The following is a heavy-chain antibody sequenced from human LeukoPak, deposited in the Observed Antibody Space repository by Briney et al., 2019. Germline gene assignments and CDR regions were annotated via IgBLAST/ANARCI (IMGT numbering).Heavy chain of an antibody. D-gene: IGHD3-10*01. CDR1: GGSISSGSYY. CDR3: ARYYGSVLN. V-gene: IGHV4-61*02. J-gene: IGHJ4*02. CDR2: IYTSGST. Sequence: SETLSLTCTVSGGSISSGSYYWSWIRQPAGKGLGWIGRIYTSGSTNYNPSLKSRVTISVDTSKNQFSLKLSSVTAADTGVYYCARYYGSVLNWGQGTLVTVSS.